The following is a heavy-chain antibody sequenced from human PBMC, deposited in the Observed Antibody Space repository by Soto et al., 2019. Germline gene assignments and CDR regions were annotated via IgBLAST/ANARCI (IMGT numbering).Heavy chain of an antibody. Sequence: SETLSLTCTVSGGSISSGDYYWSWIRQPPGKGLEWIGYIYYSGSTYYNLSLKSRVTISVDTSKNQSSLKLSSVTAADTAMYYCARVDSSGYQPFDYWGQGTLVTVSS. CDR2: IYYSGST. D-gene: IGHD3-22*01. CDR3: ARVDSSGYQPFDY. CDR1: GGSISSGDYY. J-gene: IGHJ4*02. V-gene: IGHV4-30-4*01.